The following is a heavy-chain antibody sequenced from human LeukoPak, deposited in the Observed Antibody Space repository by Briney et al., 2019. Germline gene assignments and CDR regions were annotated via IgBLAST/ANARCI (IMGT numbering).Heavy chain of an antibody. Sequence: PGGSPRLSCAASGFTFSSDAMTWVRQAPGEDLEWVSTITGSDDRTYYADSVKGRFTISRDYSNNTVHLQLNSLRAEDTAMYYCAKGPRLGSGYHPDYWGQGTLVTVSS. D-gene: IGHD3-22*01. V-gene: IGHV3-23*01. CDR1: GFTFSSDA. CDR2: ITGSDDRT. J-gene: IGHJ4*02. CDR3: AKGPRLGSGYHPDY.